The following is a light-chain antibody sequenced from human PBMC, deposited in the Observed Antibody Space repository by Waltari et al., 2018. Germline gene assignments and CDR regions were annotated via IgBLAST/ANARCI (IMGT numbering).Light chain of an antibody. Sequence: EIVMTQSPATLSVSPGERATLSCRASQRVSSNLAWYQQKPGQAPRLLIYAASTRATGIPARFSGSGSGTEFTLTISGLQSEDFAVYYCQQYNNWPPLTFGGGTKVEIK. CDR3: QQYNNWPPLT. J-gene: IGKJ4*01. CDR1: QRVSSN. CDR2: AAS. V-gene: IGKV3-15*01.